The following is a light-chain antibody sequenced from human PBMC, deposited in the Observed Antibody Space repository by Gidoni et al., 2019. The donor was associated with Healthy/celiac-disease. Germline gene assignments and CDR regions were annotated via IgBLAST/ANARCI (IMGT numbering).Light chain of an antibody. Sequence: ELVMPQSPATLSVSPGERATLSCRASQSVSSNLAWYQQKPGQAPRLLIYGASTRATGIPARFSGSGSGTEFTLTISSLQSEDFAVYYCQQYNNWPPGAFGQGTKVEIK. CDR2: GAS. CDR1: QSVSSN. V-gene: IGKV3-15*01. J-gene: IGKJ1*01. CDR3: QQYNNWPPGA.